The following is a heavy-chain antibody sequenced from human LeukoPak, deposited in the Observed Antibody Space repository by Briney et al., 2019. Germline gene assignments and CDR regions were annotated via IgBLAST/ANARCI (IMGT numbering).Heavy chain of an antibody. CDR2: IKQDGSET. Sequence: GGSLRLSCAASGFTFSNYWMSWVRQAPGNGLEWLANIKQDGSETYYVDSVKGRFTISRDNPKNSLFLQMNSLTAEDTAVYSCARKGGTRGPLNYWGQGTLVTVSS. CDR1: GFTFSNYW. V-gene: IGHV3-7*01. J-gene: IGHJ4*02. CDR3: ARKGGTRGPLNY. D-gene: IGHD2-8*01.